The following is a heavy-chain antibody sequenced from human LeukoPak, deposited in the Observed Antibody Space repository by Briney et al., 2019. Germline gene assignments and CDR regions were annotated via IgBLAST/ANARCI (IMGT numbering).Heavy chain of an antibody. Sequence: GASVKVPCKASGYTFTSYGISWVRQAPGQGLEWMGWISAYNGNTNYAQKLQGRVTMTTDTSTSTAYMELRSLRSDDTAVYYCARTEYQLLFISGGMDVWGQGTTVTVSS. CDR3: ARTEYQLLFISGGMDV. CDR1: GYTFTSYG. J-gene: IGHJ6*02. V-gene: IGHV1-18*01. D-gene: IGHD2-2*01. CDR2: ISAYNGNT.